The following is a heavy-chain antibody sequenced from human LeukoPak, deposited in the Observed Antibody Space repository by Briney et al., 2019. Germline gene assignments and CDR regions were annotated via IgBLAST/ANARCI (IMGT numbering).Heavy chain of an antibody. D-gene: IGHD6-13*01. CDR1: GFIFSSYA. J-gene: IGHJ4*02. CDR2: ISGSGGST. Sequence: GGSLRLSCAASGFIFSSYAMSWVRQAPGKGLEWVSAISGSGGSTYYADSVKGRFTISRDNSKNTLYLQMNSLRAEDTAVYYCAKDRHSSSWYGDYWGQGTLVTVSS. V-gene: IGHV3-23*01. CDR3: AKDRHSSSWYGDY.